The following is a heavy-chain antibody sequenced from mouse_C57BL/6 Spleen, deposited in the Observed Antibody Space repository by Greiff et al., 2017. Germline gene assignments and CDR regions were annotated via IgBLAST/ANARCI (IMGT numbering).Heavy chain of an antibody. Sequence: VQLQQSGPELVKPGASVKMSCKASGYTFTDYYMHWVKQKPGKGLEWIGEIYPGSGNTYYNEKFKGTATLTADTSSSTAYMQLSSLTAEDSAVYSCARNPITTDWYFDVWGTGTTVTVSS. V-gene: IGHV1-83*01. CDR3: RNPITTDWYFDV. J-gene: IGHJ1*03. CDR1: YTFTDYYM. D-gene: IGHD1-1*01. CDR2: YPGSGNTY.